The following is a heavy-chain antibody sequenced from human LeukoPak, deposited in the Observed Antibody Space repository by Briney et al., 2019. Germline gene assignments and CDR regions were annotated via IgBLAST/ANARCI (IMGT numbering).Heavy chain of an antibody. V-gene: IGHV4-4*07. D-gene: IGHD4-23*01. CDR3: ASLHYGGTDY. J-gene: IGHJ4*02. CDR1: GGSIGIYY. CDR2: IFTSGIA. Sequence: TSETLSLTCTVSGGSIGIYYWNWIRQPAGKGLEWIGRIFTSGIANYNPSLKSRVTMSVDTSKNQFSLNLSSVTAADTAVYYCASLHYGGTDYWGQGTLVTVSS.